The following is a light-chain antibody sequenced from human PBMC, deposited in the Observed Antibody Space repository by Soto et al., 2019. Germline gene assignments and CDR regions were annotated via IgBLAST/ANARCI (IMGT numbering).Light chain of an antibody. J-gene: IGKJ4*01. CDR3: QQRSNWPT. CDR2: DAS. CDR1: QSVSSY. V-gene: IGKV3-11*01. Sequence: EIVLTQSPATLSLSPGERATLSCRASQSVSSYLAWYQQKPGQAPRLLIYDASNRATGIPARFSGSGSETDFTRTISSLEPEDFSVYYCQQRSNWPTFGGGTKVEIK.